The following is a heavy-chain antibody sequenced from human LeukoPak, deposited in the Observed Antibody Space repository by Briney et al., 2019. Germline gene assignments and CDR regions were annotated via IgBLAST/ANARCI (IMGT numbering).Heavy chain of an antibody. J-gene: IGHJ4*02. D-gene: IGHD4-17*01. CDR2: ISVSDGST. Sequence: GGSLRLSCAASGFTFSSYAMSWVRQAPGKGLEWVSTISVSDGSTFYADSVKGRFTISRDNSKNTLYLQMNSLRAEDTAVYFCAKDLYGDYVGDYWGQGTLVTVSS. CDR3: AKDLYGDYVGDY. CDR1: GFTFSSYA. V-gene: IGHV3-23*01.